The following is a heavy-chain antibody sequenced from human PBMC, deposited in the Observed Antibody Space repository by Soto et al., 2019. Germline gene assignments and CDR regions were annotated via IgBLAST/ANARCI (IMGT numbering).Heavy chain of an antibody. Sequence: VGSLRLSCAASGFTFSSYSMNWVLQAPGKGLEWVSYISSSSSTIYYADSVKGRFTISRDNAKNSLYLQMNSLRAEDTAVYYCARDKQLTHYYYYYYMDVSCKGSTVTV. J-gene: IGHJ6*03. D-gene: IGHD6-6*01. CDR2: ISSSSSTI. CDR3: ARDKQLTHYYYYYYMDV. V-gene: IGHV3-48*01. CDR1: GFTFSSYS.